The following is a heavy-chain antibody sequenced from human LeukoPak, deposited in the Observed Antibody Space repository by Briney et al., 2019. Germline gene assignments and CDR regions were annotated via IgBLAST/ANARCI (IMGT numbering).Heavy chain of an antibody. CDR1: GGSFSGYY. CDR3: ARGLTIFGVVSNDAFDI. J-gene: IGHJ3*02. CDR2: INHSGST. D-gene: IGHD3-3*01. V-gene: IGHV4-34*01. Sequence: SETLSLTCAVYGGSFSGYYWSWIRQPPGKGLEWIGEINHSGSTNYNPSLKSRVTISVDTSKNQFSLKLSSVTAADTAVYYCARGLTIFGVVSNDAFDIWGQGTMVTVSS.